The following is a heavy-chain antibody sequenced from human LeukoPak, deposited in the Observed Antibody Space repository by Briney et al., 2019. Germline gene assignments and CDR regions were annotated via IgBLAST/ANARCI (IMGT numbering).Heavy chain of an antibody. CDR1: NYSLSNRLY. V-gene: IGHV4-38-2*02. J-gene: IGHJ6*03. D-gene: IGHD4-17*01. Sequence: PSETLSLTCSGSNYSLSNRLYWGWLRPPPGKGLEWIGSIYRSGSTFYNPSLKSRVTISLDTSKNQFSLKLSSVTAADTAVYFCARGTYGYYMDVWGKGTTVTVSS. CDR2: IYRSGST. CDR3: ARGTYGYYMDV.